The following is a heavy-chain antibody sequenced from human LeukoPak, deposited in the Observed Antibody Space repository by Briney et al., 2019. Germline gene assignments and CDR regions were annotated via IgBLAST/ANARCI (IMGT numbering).Heavy chain of an antibody. CDR3: ASGYSSSWAVYYYYGMDV. J-gene: IGHJ6*02. D-gene: IGHD6-13*01. CDR1: GGSFSGYY. Sequence: SETLSLTCAVYGGSFSGYYWSWIRQPPGKGLEWIGEINHSGSTNYNPSLKSRVTISVDTSKNQFSLKLSSVTAADTAVYYCASGYSSSWAVYYYYGMDVWGQGTTVTVSS. V-gene: IGHV4-34*01. CDR2: INHSGST.